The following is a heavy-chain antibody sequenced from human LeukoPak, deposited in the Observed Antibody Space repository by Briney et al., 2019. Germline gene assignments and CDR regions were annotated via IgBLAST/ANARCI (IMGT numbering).Heavy chain of an antibody. J-gene: IGHJ4*02. D-gene: IGHD5-18*01. CDR3: VKDISGYNYDFFDY. V-gene: IGHV3-64D*08. CDR1: GFTFTNYA. Sequence: GGSLRLSCSASGFTFTNYAIHWVRQAPGKGLEYVSAISADGRSTYYADSVKGRFTLSRDNSKDTLYLQMSSLRAEDTAVYYCVKDISGYNYDFFDYWGQGTLVTVSS. CDR2: ISADGRST.